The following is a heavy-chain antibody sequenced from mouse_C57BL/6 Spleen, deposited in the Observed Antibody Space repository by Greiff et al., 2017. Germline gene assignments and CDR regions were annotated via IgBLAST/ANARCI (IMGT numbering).Heavy chain of an antibody. Sequence: VQLQQSVAELVRPGASVKLSCTASGFNFQNTYMHWVKQRPEQGLEWIGRIDPANGNTKYAPKFQGKATITADNSSTTAYMQLSSLTSEDTAIYDGARSSYCSRYAMDYWGQGTSVTVSS. CDR1: GFNFQNTY. CDR2: IDPANGNT. CDR3: ARSSYCSRYAMDY. J-gene: IGHJ4*01. V-gene: IGHV14-3*01. D-gene: IGHD1-1*01.